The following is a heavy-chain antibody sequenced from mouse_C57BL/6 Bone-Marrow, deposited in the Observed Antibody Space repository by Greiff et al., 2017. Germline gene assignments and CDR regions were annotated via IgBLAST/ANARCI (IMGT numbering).Heavy chain of an antibody. CDR1: GYAFSSSW. Sequence: QVQLKESGPELVKPGASVKISCKASGYAFSSSWMNWVKQRPGKGLEWIGRIYPGDGDTNYNGKFKGKATLTADKSSSTAYMQLSSLTSEDSAVYFWARYRDGYYTWFAYWGQGTLVTVSA. CDR3: ARYRDGYYTWFAY. CDR2: IYPGDGDT. V-gene: IGHV1-82*01. J-gene: IGHJ3*01. D-gene: IGHD2-3*01.